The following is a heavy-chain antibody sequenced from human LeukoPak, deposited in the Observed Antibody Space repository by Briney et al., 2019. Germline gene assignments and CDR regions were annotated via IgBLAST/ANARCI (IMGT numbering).Heavy chain of an antibody. CDR2: ISSSSSTI. D-gene: IGHD6-19*01. J-gene: IGHJ3*02. CDR1: GFTFSSYS. V-gene: IGHV3-48*04. CDR3: ARCIAVAGSYAFDI. Sequence: GGSLRLSCAASGFTFSSYSMNWVRQAPGKGLEWVSYISSSSSTIYYADSVKGRFTISRDNAKNSLYLQMNSLRAEDTAVYYCARCIAVAGSYAFDIWGQGTMVTVSS.